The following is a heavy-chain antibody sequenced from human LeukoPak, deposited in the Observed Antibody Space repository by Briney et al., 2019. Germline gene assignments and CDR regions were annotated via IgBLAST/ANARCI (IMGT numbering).Heavy chain of an antibody. CDR2: FDPEDGET. J-gene: IGHJ5*02. V-gene: IGHV1-24*01. D-gene: IGHD5-18*01. Sequence: APVKVSCKVSGYTLTELSMHWVRQAPGKGLEWMGGFDPEDGETIYAQKFQGRVTMTEDTSTDTAYMELSSLRSEDTAVYYCATAPVDTAGMYNWFDPWGQGTLVTVSS. CDR1: GYTLTELS. CDR3: ATAPVDTAGMYNWFDP.